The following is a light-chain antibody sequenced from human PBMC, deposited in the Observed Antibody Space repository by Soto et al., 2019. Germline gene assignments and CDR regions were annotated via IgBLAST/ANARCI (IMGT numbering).Light chain of an antibody. Sequence: RMTKYKSSLSASTGDRVTITCRASQGISSYLAWYQQKPGKAPKLLIYAASTLQSGVPSRFSGSGSGTDFTLTISCLQSEDFATYYCQQYYSYPPTFGGGT. CDR2: AAS. J-gene: IGKJ4*01. CDR1: QGISSY. CDR3: QQYYSYPPT. V-gene: IGKV1-8*01.